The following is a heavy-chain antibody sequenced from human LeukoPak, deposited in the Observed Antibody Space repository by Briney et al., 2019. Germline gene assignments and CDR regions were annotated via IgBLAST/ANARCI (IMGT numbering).Heavy chain of an antibody. J-gene: IGHJ4*02. CDR2: TSSSDAGT. CDR1: GFTLSSYA. Sequence: GGSLRLSCAASGFTLSSYAMSWVRQAPGKGLEWVSATSSSDAGTYHAESVRGRFTISRDNSKNTLYLQMNSLRAEDTALYYCAREAQLYSGYWGQGTLVTVSS. D-gene: IGHD6-13*01. CDR3: AREAQLYSGY. V-gene: IGHV3-23*01.